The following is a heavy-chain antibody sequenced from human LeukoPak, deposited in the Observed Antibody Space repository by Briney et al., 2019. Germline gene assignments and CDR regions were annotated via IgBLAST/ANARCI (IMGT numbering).Heavy chain of an antibody. J-gene: IGHJ5*02. V-gene: IGHV3-23*01. CDR1: GLTLSSYA. D-gene: IGHD1-26*01. Sequence: GGSLRLSCAASGLTLSSYAMSWVRQAPGKGLEWVSAISGSGGSTYFADSVKGRFTISRDNSKNTVYLQMNSLRAEDTAVYYCAKDQYSGSYYWFDPWGQGTLVTVSS. CDR2: ISGSGGST. CDR3: AKDQYSGSYYWFDP.